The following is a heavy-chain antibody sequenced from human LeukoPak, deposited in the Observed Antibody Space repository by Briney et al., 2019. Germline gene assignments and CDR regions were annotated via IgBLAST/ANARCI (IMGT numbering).Heavy chain of an antibody. D-gene: IGHD3-3*02. V-gene: IGHV4-30-4*01. CDR1: GGSISSGDYY. Sequence: SETLSLTCTVSGGSISSGDYYWSWIRQPPGKGLEWIGYIYYSGSTYYNPSLKSRVTISVDTSKNQFSLKLSSVTAADTAVYYCARDSRTGPFRYYGMDVRGQGTTVTVSS. CDR2: IYYSGST. CDR3: ARDSRTGPFRYYGMDV. J-gene: IGHJ6*02.